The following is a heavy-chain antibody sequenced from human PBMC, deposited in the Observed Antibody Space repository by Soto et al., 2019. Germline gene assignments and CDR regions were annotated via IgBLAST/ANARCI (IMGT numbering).Heavy chain of an antibody. CDR3: ARVGGDDYGDYSDY. CDR1: GGTFSSYA. V-gene: IGHV1-69*01. CDR2: IIPIFGTA. J-gene: IGHJ4*02. D-gene: IGHD4-17*01. Sequence: QVQLVQSGAEVKKPGSSVKVSCKASGGTFSSYAISRVRQAPGQGLEWMGGIIPIFGTANYAQKFQGRVTITADDSTSTAYMELSSLRSEDTAVYYCARVGGDDYGDYSDYWGQGTLVTVSS.